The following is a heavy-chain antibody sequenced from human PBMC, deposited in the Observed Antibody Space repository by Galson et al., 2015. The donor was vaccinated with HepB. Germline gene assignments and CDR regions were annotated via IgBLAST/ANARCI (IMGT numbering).Heavy chain of an antibody. D-gene: IGHD3-10*01. CDR3: AKSGYGSGSYWWSWFDP. Sequence: SLRLSCAASGFTFGSYGMHWVRQAPGKGLEWVAFIRYDGSNKYYADSVKGRFTISRDNSKNTLYLQMNSLRAEDTAVYYCAKSGYGSGSYWWSWFDPWGQGTLVTVSS. J-gene: IGHJ5*02. V-gene: IGHV3-30*02. CDR1: GFTFGSYG. CDR2: IRYDGSNK.